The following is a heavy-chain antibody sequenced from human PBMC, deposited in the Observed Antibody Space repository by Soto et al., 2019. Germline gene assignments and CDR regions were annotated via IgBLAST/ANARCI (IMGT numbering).Heavy chain of an antibody. Sequence: SGPTLENPTQTLTLTCTFSGFSLSTSGVGVGWIRQPPGKALEWLALIYWDDDKRYSPSLKSRLTITKDTSKNLVVLTLTDVDPVDTATYYCAHRVFWRPFDWSLGWFDPWGQGTLVTVSS. D-gene: IGHD3-9*01. J-gene: IGHJ5*02. CDR2: IYWDDDK. CDR3: AHRVFWRPFDWSLGWFDP. CDR1: GFSLSTSGVG. V-gene: IGHV2-5*02.